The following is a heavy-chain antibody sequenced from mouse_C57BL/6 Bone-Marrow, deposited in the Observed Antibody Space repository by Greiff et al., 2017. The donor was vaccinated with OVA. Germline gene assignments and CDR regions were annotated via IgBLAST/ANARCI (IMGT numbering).Heavy chain of an antibody. V-gene: IGHV5-12*01. CDR3: ARAAYYSNPGLAD. CDR1: GFTFSDYY. J-gene: IGHJ3*01. D-gene: IGHD2-5*01. CDR2: ISNGGGST. Sequence: DVKLVASGGGLVQPGGSLKLSCAASGFTFSDYYMYWVRQTPEKRLEWVAYISNGGGSTYYPDTVKGRFTISRDNAKNTLYLQMSRLKSEDTAMYDCARAAYYSNPGLADWGQGTLVTVSA.